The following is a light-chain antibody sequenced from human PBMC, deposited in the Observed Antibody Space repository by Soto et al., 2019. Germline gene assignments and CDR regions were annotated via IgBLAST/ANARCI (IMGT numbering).Light chain of an antibody. Sequence: EIVLTQSPGTLSLSPGERATLSCRASQSVSSSYLAWYQQKPGQAPRLLIYDASSRATGIPDRFSGSGSGTVFTLTISRLEPEDFAVYYCQQYGSSPRTFGQGTNVEIK. V-gene: IGKV3-20*01. CDR3: QQYGSSPRT. CDR1: QSVSSSY. CDR2: DAS. J-gene: IGKJ1*01.